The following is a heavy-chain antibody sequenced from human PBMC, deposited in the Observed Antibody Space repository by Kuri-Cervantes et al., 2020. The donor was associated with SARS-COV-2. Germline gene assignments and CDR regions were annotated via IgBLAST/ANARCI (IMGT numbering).Heavy chain of an antibody. CDR2: MNPNSGNT. Sequence: ASVKVSCKASGYTFTSYDINWVRQATGQGLEWMGWMNPNSGNTGYAQKFQGRVTMTRNTSIGTAYMELSSLRSEDTAVYYCAREGYSYGLDFDYWGQGTLVTVSS. J-gene: IGHJ4*02. CDR1: GYTFTSYD. V-gene: IGHV1-8*01. D-gene: IGHD5-18*01. CDR3: AREGYSYGLDFDY.